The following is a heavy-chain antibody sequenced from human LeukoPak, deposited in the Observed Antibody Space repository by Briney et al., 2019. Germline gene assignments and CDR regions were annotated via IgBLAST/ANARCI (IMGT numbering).Heavy chain of an antibody. CDR2: ISRSASDI. D-gene: IGHD4-17*01. V-gene: IGHV3-11*01. Sequence: GGSLRLSCAASGVTFTDFYMSWIRQAPGKGLEWVSYISRSASDISYADSVKGGFTISRDNAKNSLYMEMNTLRAEDTPVYYCARDSVTRGFDSWGQGTLVTVSS. CDR1: GVTFTDFY. J-gene: IGHJ4*02. CDR3: ARDSVTRGFDS.